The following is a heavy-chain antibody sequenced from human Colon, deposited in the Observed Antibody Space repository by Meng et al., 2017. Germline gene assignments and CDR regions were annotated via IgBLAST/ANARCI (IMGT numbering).Heavy chain of an antibody. Sequence: QVQPQRWGAGLLKPSETLSLTCAVYGGSFSGYYWSWIRQPPGKGLEWIGEINHSGSTNYNPSLKSRVTISVDTSKNQFSLKLSSVTAADTAVYYCARGLFDYWGQGTLVTVSS. CDR1: GGSFSGYY. J-gene: IGHJ4*02. CDR3: ARGLFDY. CDR2: INHSGST. V-gene: IGHV4-34*01.